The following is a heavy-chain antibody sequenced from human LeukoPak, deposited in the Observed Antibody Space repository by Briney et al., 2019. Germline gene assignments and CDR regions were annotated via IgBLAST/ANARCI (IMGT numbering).Heavy chain of an antibody. Sequence: KPSETLSLTCTVSDSSITSTYYWAWFRQPPGTGLEWIATVFRLQTVRTFNNPSLGSRVTTSLDPSHNPSSLNLTSVTAADTALYFCARVLHAPYLIDSWGQGTLVTVSS. CDR3: ARVLHAPYLIDS. CDR2: VFRLQTVRT. V-gene: IGHV4-38-2*02. D-gene: IGHD2-8*01. J-gene: IGHJ4*02. CDR1: DSSITSTYY.